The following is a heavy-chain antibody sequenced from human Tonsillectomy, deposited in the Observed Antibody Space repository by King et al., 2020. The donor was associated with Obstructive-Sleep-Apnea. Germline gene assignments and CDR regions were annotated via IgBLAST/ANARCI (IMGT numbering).Heavy chain of an antibody. Sequence: QLQESGPGLLKPSQTLSLTCTVSGGSINSGSHYWSWIRQYPGKGLEWIGYIYYTGGTEYNPSLESRSTISLDTSKNQFSLKLTSVIAADTAVYYCVREGGSYPKAGFDPWGQGTLVTVSS. CDR2: IYYTGGT. CDR1: GGSINSGSHY. D-gene: IGHD1-26*01. CDR3: VREGGSYPKAGFDP. J-gene: IGHJ5*02. V-gene: IGHV4-31*03.